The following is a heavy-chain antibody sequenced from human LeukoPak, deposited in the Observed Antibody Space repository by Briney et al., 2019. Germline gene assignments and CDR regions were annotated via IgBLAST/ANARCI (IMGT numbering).Heavy chain of an antibody. CDR3: ARDRSARVRGIIGC. D-gene: IGHD3-10*01. CDR2: IYHSGST. CDR1: GGSFSGYY. V-gene: IGHV4-38-2*02. J-gene: IGHJ4*02. Sequence: SGTLSLTCAVYGGSFSGYYWGWIRQPPGKGLEWIGSIYHSGSTYYNPSLKSRVTISVDTSKNQFSLKLSSVTAADTAVYYCARDRSARVRGIIGCWGQGTLVTVSS.